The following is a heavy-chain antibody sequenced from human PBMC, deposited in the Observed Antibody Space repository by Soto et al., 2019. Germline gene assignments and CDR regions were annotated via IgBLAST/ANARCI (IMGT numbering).Heavy chain of an antibody. V-gene: IGHV3-9*01. Sequence: EVQLVESGGGLVQPGRSLRLSCAASGFTFDDYAMHWVRQAPGKGLEWVSGISWNSGSIGYAESVKGRFTISRDNAKNSQYLQMNRLRTEDTALYYCAKDGCAYSAYFDYWGQGTLVTVSS. J-gene: IGHJ4*02. CDR3: AKDGCAYSAYFDY. CDR1: GFTFDDYA. CDR2: ISWNSGSI. D-gene: IGHD1-26*01.